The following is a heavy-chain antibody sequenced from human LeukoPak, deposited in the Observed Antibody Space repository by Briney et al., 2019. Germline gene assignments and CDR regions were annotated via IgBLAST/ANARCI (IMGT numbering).Heavy chain of an antibody. J-gene: IGHJ4*02. CDR3: VKDGTDGYSGYFDY. Sequence: QSGGSLRLSCSASGFTFSSYAMHLVRQAPGKGLEYVSAISSNGGSTYYADSVKGRFTISRDNSKNTLYLQMSSLRAEDTAVYYCVKDGTDGYSGYFDYWGQGTLVTVSS. D-gene: IGHD5-24*01. CDR1: GFTFSSYA. V-gene: IGHV3-64D*06. CDR2: ISSNGGST.